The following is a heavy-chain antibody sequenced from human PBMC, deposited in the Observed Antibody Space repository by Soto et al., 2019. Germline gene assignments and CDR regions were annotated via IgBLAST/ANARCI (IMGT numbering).Heavy chain of an antibody. V-gene: IGHV3-30-3*01. D-gene: IGHD5-12*01. Sequence: QVQLVESGGGVVQPGRSLRLSCAASGFTFSSYAMHWVRQVPGKGLEWVAVITYDGSNKYYADSVKGRFTISKDNSKNTLYLQLKALSPEDTPVYYCAGPRWRVGYNWGYFHLWAPGALGSSSS. J-gene: IGHJ2*01. CDR1: GFTFSSYA. CDR2: ITYDGSNK. CDR3: AGPRWRVGYNWGYFHL.